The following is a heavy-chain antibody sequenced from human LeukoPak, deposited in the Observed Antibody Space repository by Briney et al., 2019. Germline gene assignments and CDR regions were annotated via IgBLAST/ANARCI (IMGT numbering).Heavy chain of an antibody. Sequence: PSETLSLTCTVSGGSISSGSYYWSWIRQPAGKGLEWIGRIYTSGSTNYNPSLKSRVTISVDTSKNQLSLKLSSVTAADTAVYYCARDLVVPAARYNWFDPWGQGTLVTVSS. CDR2: IYTSGST. J-gene: IGHJ5*02. D-gene: IGHD2-2*01. CDR1: GGSISSGSYY. V-gene: IGHV4-61*02. CDR3: ARDLVVPAARYNWFDP.